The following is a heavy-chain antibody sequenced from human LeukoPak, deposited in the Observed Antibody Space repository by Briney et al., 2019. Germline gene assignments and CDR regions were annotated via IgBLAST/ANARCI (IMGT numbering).Heavy chain of an antibody. V-gene: IGHV3-48*02. CDR1: GFTFSTKS. CDR3: ASRDYFDY. J-gene: IGHJ4*02. CDR2: ITADSGTT. Sequence: GRSLRLSCAVSGFTFSTKSMNWVRQAPGKGLEWVSYITADSGTTYYADSVKGRFTISRDNARNSLYPQMNSLRDEDTAVYYCASRDYFDYWGQGTLVTVSS.